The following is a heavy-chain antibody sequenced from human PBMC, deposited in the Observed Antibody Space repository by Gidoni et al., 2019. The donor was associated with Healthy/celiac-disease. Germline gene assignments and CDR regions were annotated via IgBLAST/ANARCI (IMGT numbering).Heavy chain of an antibody. CDR2: IYSGGRT. CDR1: GSTVSTNY. J-gene: IGHJ6*02. Sequence: ELQLVESGGGLVQHGGSLRLSCSSSGSTVSTNYILVVRQAQGKGLAWVSVIYSGGRTYYADSVKGRFTISRDNSKNTLYLQMNSLRAEDTAVYYCASLIGYCSSTSCYSPQGYYYGMDVWGQGTTVTVSS. V-gene: IGHV3-66*01. CDR3: ASLIGYCSSTSCYSPQGYYYGMDV. D-gene: IGHD2-2*01.